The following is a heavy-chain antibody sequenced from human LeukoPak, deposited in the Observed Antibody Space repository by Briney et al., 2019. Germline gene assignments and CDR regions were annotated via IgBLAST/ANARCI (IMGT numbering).Heavy chain of an antibody. J-gene: IGHJ6*03. V-gene: IGHV1-2*02. CDR2: INPNGGGT. CDR3: ARVWPRAPLNYYYYYMDV. Sequence: ASVKVSCKASGYTFTGYYMHWVRQAPGQGLEWMGWINPNGGGTNYAQKFQGRVTMTRDTSISTAYMELSRLRSDDTAVYYCARVWPRAPLNYYYYYMDVWGKGTKVTVSS. D-gene: IGHD3-9*01. CDR1: GYTFTGYY.